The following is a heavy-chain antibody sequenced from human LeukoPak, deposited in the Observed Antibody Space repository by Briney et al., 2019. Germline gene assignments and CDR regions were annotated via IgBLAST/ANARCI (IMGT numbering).Heavy chain of an antibody. V-gene: IGHV1-2*06. Sequence: ASVNVSCKASGYTFTCYYMHWVRQAPGQGLEWMGRINPNIGCTNYAQKFQASVTMTRDTSISTDYMAVSRLRSDDAAVYYCARGVRGDGFDYWGQGTLVTVSS. J-gene: IGHJ4*02. CDR3: ARGVRGDGFDY. D-gene: IGHD3-10*01. CDR1: GYTFTCYY. CDR2: INPNIGCT.